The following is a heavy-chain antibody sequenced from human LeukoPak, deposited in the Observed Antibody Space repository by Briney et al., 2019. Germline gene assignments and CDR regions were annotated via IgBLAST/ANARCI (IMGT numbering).Heavy chain of an antibody. CDR2: IYYSGST. CDR3: ARAVVVPAAFILDP. J-gene: IGHJ5*02. D-gene: IGHD2-2*01. Sequence: SETLSLTCAVYGGSISSSSYYWGWIRQPPGKGLEWIGSIYYSGSTYYNPSLKSRVTISVDTSKNQFSLKLSSVTAADTAVYYCARAVVVPAAFILDPWGLGTLVTVSS. CDR1: GGSISSSSYY. V-gene: IGHV4-39*01.